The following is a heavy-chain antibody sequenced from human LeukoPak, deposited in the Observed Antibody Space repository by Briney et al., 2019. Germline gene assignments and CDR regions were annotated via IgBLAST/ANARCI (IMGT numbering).Heavy chain of an antibody. CDR3: STYNSGSFGY. CDR2: IYMKTDGGTT. D-gene: IGHD3-10*01. CDR1: GFTFNNAW. V-gene: IGHV3-15*01. J-gene: IGHJ4*02. Sequence: GGSLRLSCVASGFTFNNAWMSWVRQAPGKGGEWVGRIYMKTDGGTTDYPAPVKGRFTISRDDSKNTLYLQMDSLQTEDTAVYYCSTYNSGSFGYWGQGTLVTVSS.